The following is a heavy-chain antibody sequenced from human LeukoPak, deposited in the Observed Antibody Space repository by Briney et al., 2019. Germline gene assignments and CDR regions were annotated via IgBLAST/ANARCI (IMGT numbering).Heavy chain of an antibody. D-gene: IGHD6-13*01. Sequence: SETLSLTCTVSGGSISSYYWSWIRQPPGKGLEWIGYIYYSGSTNYNPSLKSRVTISVDTSKNQFSLKLSSVTAADTAVYYCARHRRKNIAAAGSNPHYYYYGMDVWGQGTTVTVSS. CDR2: IYYSGST. V-gene: IGHV4-59*12. CDR1: GGSISSYY. CDR3: ARHRRKNIAAAGSNPHYYYYGMDV. J-gene: IGHJ6*02.